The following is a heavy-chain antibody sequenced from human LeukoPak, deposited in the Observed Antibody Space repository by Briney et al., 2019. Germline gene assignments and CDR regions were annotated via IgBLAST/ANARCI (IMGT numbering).Heavy chain of an antibody. Sequence: PGGSLRLSCAASGFTFSSYAMSWVRQAPGKGLEWVSAISGSGGSTYYADSVKGRFTISRDNSKNTLYLQMNSLRAEDTAVYYCASNTWDIVVVPAAPHHWGQGTLVTVSS. CDR1: GFTFSSYA. CDR3: ASNTWDIVVVPAAPHH. V-gene: IGHV3-23*01. D-gene: IGHD2-2*01. J-gene: IGHJ5*02. CDR2: ISGSGGST.